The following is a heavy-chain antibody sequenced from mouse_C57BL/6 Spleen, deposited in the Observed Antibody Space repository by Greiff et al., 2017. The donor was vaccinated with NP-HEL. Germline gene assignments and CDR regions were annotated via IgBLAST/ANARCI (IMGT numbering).Heavy chain of an antibody. Sequence: VQLVESGAELVRPGASVKLSCKASGYTFTDYYINWVKQRPGQGLEWIARIYPGSGNTYYNEKFKGKATLTAEKSSSTAYMQLSSLTSEDSAVYFCARGGSSYFDYWGQGTTLTVSS. CDR3: ARGGSSYFDY. J-gene: IGHJ2*01. CDR1: GYTFTDYY. CDR2: IYPGSGNT. D-gene: IGHD1-1*01. V-gene: IGHV1-76*01.